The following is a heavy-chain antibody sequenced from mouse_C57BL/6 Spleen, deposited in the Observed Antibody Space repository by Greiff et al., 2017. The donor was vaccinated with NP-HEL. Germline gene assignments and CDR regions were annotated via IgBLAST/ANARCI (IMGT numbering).Heavy chain of an antibody. V-gene: IGHV5-4*01. J-gene: IGHJ2*01. CDR2: ISDGGSYT. CDR3: AREELFDY. CDR1: GFTFSSYA. Sequence: EVKLMESGGGLVKPGGSLKLSCAASGFTFSSYAMSWVRQTPEKRLEWVATISDGGSYTYYPDNVKGRFTISRDNAKNNLYLQMSHLKSEDTAMYYCAREELFDYWGQGTTLTVSS. D-gene: IGHD1-3*01.